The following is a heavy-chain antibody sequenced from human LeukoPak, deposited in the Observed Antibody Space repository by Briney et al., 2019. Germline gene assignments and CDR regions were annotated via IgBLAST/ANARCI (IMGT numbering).Heavy chain of an antibody. CDR2: ISYDGSNK. Sequence: GRSLRLSCAASGFTFSSYAMHWVRQAPGQGLEWVAVISYDGSNKYYADSVKGRFTISRDNSKNTLYLQMNSLRAEDTAVYYCARDPRDYAGDNWLDPWGQGTLVTVSS. J-gene: IGHJ5*02. V-gene: IGHV3-30*01. CDR3: ARDPRDYAGDNWLDP. D-gene: IGHD4-17*01. CDR1: GFTFSSYA.